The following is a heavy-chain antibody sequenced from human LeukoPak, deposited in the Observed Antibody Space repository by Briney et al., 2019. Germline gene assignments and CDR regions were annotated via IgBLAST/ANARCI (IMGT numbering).Heavy chain of an antibody. CDR2: ISYDGSNK. D-gene: IGHD3-22*01. J-gene: IGHJ2*01. CDR1: GFTFSTYG. Sequence: PGGSLRLSCAASGFTFSTYGMHWVRQAPGKGLEWVAVISYDGSNKYYADSVKGRFTISRDNSKNTLYLQMNSLRAEDTAVYYCARVYYDGVPYWYFDLWGRGTLVTVSS. CDR3: ARVYYDGVPYWYFDL. V-gene: IGHV3-30*03.